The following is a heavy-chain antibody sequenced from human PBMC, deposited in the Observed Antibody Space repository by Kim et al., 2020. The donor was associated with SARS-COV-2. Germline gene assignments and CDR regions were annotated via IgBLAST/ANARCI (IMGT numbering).Heavy chain of an antibody. Sequence: GGSLRLSCAASGFTFSSYAMHWVRQAPGKGLEWVAVISYDGSNKYYADSVKGRFTISRDNSKNTLYLQMNSLRAEDTAVYYCARSGYGSGMDVWGQGTTVTFSS. CDR1: GFTFSSYA. V-gene: IGHV3-30*04. CDR2: ISYDGSNK. J-gene: IGHJ6*02. CDR3: ARSGYGSGMDV. D-gene: IGHD5-12*01.